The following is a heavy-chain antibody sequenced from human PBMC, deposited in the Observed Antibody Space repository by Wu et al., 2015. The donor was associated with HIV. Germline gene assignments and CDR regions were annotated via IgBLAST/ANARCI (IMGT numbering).Heavy chain of an antibody. CDR1: GYTFTGYY. CDR2: INPNSGGT. Sequence: QVQLVQSGAEVKKPGASVKVSCKASGYTFTGYYMHWVRQVPGQGLEWMGWINPNSGGTSYAQKFQGRVTMTRDTSISTAYMELSRLRSDDTAVYYCARDKAFGNWFDPWGQGTLVTVSS. J-gene: IGHJ5*02. V-gene: IGHV1-2*02. CDR3: ARDKAFGNWFDP. D-gene: IGHD3-10*01.